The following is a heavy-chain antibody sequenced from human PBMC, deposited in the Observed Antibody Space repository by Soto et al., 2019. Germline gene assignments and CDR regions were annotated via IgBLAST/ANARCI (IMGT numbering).Heavy chain of an antibody. V-gene: IGHV1-69*08. J-gene: IGHJ4*02. D-gene: IGHD6-19*01. CDR2: IIPILGIA. CDR3: ARESRYSSGWIY. Sequence: QVQLVQSGAEVKKPGSSVKVSCKASGGTFSSYTISWVRQAPGQGLEWMGRIIPILGIANYAQKFQGRVTITADKSTSTADMELSSLRSEDTAVYYWARESRYSSGWIYWGQGTLVTVSS. CDR1: GGTFSSYT.